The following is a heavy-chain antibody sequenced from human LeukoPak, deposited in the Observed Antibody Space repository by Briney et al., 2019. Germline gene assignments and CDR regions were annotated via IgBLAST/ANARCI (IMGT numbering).Heavy chain of an antibody. J-gene: IGHJ4*02. CDR3: ARYHYDSSGYPYYFDY. CDR1: GFTFSSYA. CDR2: FSGSGGST. V-gene: IGHV3-23*01. Sequence: PGGSLRLSCAASGFTFSSYAMSWVRQAPGKGLEWVSAFSGSGGSTYYADSVKGRFTISRDNSKNTVFLQLNSLRAEDSAVYYCARYHYDSSGYPYYFDYWGQGTLVTVSS. D-gene: IGHD3-22*01.